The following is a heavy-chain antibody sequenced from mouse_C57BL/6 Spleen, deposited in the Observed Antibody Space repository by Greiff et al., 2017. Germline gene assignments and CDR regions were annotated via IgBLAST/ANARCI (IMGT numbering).Heavy chain of an antibody. V-gene: IGHV1-50*01. Sequence: QVQLQQPGAELVKPGASVKLSCKASGYTFTSYWMQWVKQRPGQGLEWIGEIDPTDGSTNYNQKFKGKATLTVDTSSSTAYMQLSSLTSEDSAVYYCARLEDYNDAMDYWGKGTSVTVSS. CDR2: IDPTDGST. CDR1: GYTFTSYW. D-gene: IGHD2-12*01. CDR3: ARLEDYNDAMDY. J-gene: IGHJ4*01.